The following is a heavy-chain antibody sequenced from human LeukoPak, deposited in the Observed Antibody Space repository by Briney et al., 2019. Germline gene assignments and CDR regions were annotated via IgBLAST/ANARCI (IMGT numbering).Heavy chain of an antibody. D-gene: IGHD3-10*01. V-gene: IGHV3-48*04. CDR3: ARDKRALYYRWFDP. CDR1: GFTFSSYS. Sequence: GGSLRLSCAASGFTFSSYSMNWVRQAPGKGLEWVSYISSSSSTIYYADSVKGRFTISRDNAKNSLYLQMNSLRAEDTAVYYCARDKRALYYRWFDPWGQGTLVTVSS. J-gene: IGHJ5*02. CDR2: ISSSSSTI.